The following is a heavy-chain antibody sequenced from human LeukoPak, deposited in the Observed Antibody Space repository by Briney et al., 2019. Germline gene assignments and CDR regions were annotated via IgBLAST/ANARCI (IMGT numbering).Heavy chain of an antibody. V-gene: IGHV3-64*02. J-gene: IGHJ6*03. Sequence: AGGSLRFSCAVSGFTFSTYAMHWVRQAPGKGLEYVSAINSNGGSTYYADPVKGRFTISRDNSKNTLYLQMGSLRPEDMAVYYCAKGSGWLFYYYYMDVWGKGTTVTVSS. D-gene: IGHD6-19*01. CDR3: AKGSGWLFYYYYMDV. CDR1: GFTFSTYA. CDR2: INSNGGST.